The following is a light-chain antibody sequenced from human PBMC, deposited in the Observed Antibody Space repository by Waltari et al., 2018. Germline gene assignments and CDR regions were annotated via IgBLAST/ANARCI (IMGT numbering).Light chain of an antibody. CDR2: TDT. J-gene: IGLJ2*01. V-gene: IGLV3-25*03. Sequence: SFELTQPPSVLVSPGQTATITCSGAVLPKQYVSWYQQKPGQAPVLLIYTDTERPSGIPERFSGSTSGTGTTVTLTIGGVQAEDEADYYCQSIDVDALTFGGGTKLTVL. CDR3: QSIDVDALT. CDR1: VLPKQY.